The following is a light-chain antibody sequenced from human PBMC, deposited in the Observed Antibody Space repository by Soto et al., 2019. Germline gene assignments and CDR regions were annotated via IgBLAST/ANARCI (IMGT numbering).Light chain of an antibody. J-gene: IGKJ3*01. Sequence: EIVMTQSPVTLSVSPGERATLSCRASQSLSSNLAWYQQKPGQAPRLLIYGASTRAAGIPARFSGSGSGTDFTLTITSLQSEDFAVYYCQQYNNWPPFTFGPGTKVDIK. CDR2: GAS. CDR3: QQYNNWPPFT. V-gene: IGKV3-15*01. CDR1: QSLSSN.